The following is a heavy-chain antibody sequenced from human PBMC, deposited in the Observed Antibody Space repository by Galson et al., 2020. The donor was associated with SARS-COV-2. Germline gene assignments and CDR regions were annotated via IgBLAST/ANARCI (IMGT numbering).Heavy chain of an antibody. CDR2: ISPDGSTP. CDR1: GFSFNIHR. CDR3: VRDSDALFATGHHFEN. D-gene: IGHD3-16*01. J-gene: IGHJ4*02. V-gene: IGHV3-74*01. Sequence: GKPLKLPCAASGFSFNIHRIHWVRRAPGKGLVWVPRISPDGSTPTYADLLKGRFTISRDNAKNSVLLQMNSIRAEDTAVYYCVRDSDALFATGHHFENWGQGTLVTVSS.